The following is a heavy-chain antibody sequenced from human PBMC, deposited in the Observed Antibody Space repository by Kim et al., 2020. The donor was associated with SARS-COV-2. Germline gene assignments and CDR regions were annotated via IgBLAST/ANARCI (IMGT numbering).Heavy chain of an antibody. CDR2: IKSKTDGGTT. V-gene: IGHV3-15*01. D-gene: IGHD3-3*01. J-gene: IGHJ4*02. CDR3: TTEHRPIFGVVTPDY. Sequence: GGSLRLSCAASGFTFSNAWMSWVRQAPGKGLEWVGRIKSKTDGGTTDYAAPVKGRFTISRDDSKNTLYLQMNSLKTEDTAVYYCTTEHRPIFGVVTPDYWGQGTLVTVSS. CDR1: GFTFSNAW.